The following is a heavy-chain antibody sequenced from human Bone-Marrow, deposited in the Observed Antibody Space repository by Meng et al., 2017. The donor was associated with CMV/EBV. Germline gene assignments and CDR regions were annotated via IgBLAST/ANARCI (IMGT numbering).Heavy chain of an antibody. V-gene: IGHV4-38-2*02. CDR1: GYSISSGYY. Sequence: SETLSLTCTVSGYSISSGYYWGWVRQPPGKGLEWIGSIYHSGSTYYNPSLKSRVTISVDTSKNQFSLKLSSVTAADTAVYYCARVRGGYYDSSGYYYDYWGQGTLVTVSS. CDR3: ARVRGGYYDSSGYYYDY. CDR2: IYHSGST. J-gene: IGHJ4*02. D-gene: IGHD3-22*01.